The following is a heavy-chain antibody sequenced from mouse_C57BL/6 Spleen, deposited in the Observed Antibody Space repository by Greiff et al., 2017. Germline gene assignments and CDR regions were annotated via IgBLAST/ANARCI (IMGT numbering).Heavy chain of an antibody. J-gene: IGHJ3*01. Sequence: EVKVVESGGGLVKPGGSLKLSCAASGFTFSSYTMSWVRQTPEKRLEWVATISGGGGNTYYPDSVKGRFTISRDKAKYTLYLQMSSLKSEDTALYYCESLLPLFAYWGQGTLVTVSA. V-gene: IGHV5-9*01. D-gene: IGHD2-1*01. CDR3: ESLLPLFAY. CDR1: GFTFSSYT. CDR2: ISGGGGNT.